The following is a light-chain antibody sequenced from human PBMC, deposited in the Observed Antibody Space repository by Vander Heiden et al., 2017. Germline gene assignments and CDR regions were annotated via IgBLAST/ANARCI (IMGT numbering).Light chain of an antibody. CDR2: KDS. J-gene: IGLJ2*01. Sequence: SHALTQPPTVSVSPGQTARITCSGDALPKQYAYWYQQKPGQAPVLVIYKDSERPSGIPERFSGSSSGTTVTLTISGVQAEDEADYYCQSADSSGTRGVFGGGTKLTVL. V-gene: IGLV3-25*03. CDR1: ALPKQY. CDR3: QSADSSGTRGV.